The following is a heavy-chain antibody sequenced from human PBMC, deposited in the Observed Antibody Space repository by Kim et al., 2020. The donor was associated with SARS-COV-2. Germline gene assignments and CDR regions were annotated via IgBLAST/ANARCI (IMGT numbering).Heavy chain of an antibody. J-gene: IGHJ5*02. V-gene: IGHV4-4*02. CDR3: ARDSSGYYGGFWFDP. Sequence: SLKSRVTISVDKSKNQFSLKLSSVTAADTAVYYCARDSSGYYGGFWFDPWGQGTLVTVSS. D-gene: IGHD3-22*01.